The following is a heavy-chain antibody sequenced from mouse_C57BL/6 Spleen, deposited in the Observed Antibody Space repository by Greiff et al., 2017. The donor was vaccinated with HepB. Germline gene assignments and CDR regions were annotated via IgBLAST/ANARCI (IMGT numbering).Heavy chain of an antibody. J-gene: IGHJ1*03. CDR1: GYAFSSSW. Sequence: QVQLQQSGPELVKPGASVKISCKASGYAFSSSWMNWVKQRPGKGLEWIGRIYPGDGDTNYNGKFKGKATLTADKSSSTAYMQLSSLTSEDSAVYFCARDDYDGRYWYFDVWGTGTTVTVSS. D-gene: IGHD2-4*01. CDR2: IYPGDGDT. V-gene: IGHV1-82*01. CDR3: ARDDYDGRYWYFDV.